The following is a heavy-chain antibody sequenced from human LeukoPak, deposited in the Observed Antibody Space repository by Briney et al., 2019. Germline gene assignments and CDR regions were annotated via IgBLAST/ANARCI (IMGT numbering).Heavy chain of an antibody. Sequence: GGSLRLSCAASGFTFSSYSMNWARQAPGKGLEWVSSISSSSSYIYYADSVKGRFTISRDNAKNSLYLQMNSLRAEDTAVYYCARDHRSSHRLKYFDLWGRGTLVTVSS. D-gene: IGHD6-13*01. J-gene: IGHJ2*01. CDR1: GFTFSSYS. CDR3: ARDHRSSHRLKYFDL. CDR2: ISSSSSYI. V-gene: IGHV3-21*01.